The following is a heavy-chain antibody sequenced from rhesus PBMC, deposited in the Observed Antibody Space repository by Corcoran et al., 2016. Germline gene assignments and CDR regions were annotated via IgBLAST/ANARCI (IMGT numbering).Heavy chain of an antibody. Sequence: EVQLLESGAGLVQPGGSLRLSCAASGFTFSNSWMRWVRQAAVKGLEWVARIKKKAEGETAEYDEYVKGRLTIARDDAKNTLDLQMNSLKTEDTAVYYCTTVGTVTFCDYWGQGVLVTVSS. CDR1: GFTFSNSW. D-gene: IGHD4-23*01. J-gene: IGHJ4*01. CDR3: TTVGTVTFCDY. CDR2: IKKKAEGETA. V-gene: IGHV3-30*02.